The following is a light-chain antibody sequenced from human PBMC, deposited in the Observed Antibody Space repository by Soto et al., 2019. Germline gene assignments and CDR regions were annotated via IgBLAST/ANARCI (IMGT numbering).Light chain of an antibody. CDR3: QQYDNSPLT. J-gene: IGKJ4*01. CDR1: QSFNSIY. Sequence: RSRVTLALSVEQIASLSCRASQSFNSIYLAWYQQKPGQAPRLLIYGASRRATGIPDRFSGSGSGTDFTLTISRLEPEDFAVYYCQQYDNSPLTFGGGTKVDIK. V-gene: IGKV3-20*01. CDR2: GAS.